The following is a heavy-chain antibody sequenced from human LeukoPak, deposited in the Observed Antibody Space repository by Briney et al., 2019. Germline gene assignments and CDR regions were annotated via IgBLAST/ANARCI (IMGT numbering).Heavy chain of an antibody. Sequence: SETLSLTCTVSGGSISSYYWSWIRQPPGKGLEWIGYIYYSGSTNYNPSLKSRVTISVDTSKNQFSLKLSSVTAADTAVYYCPRHDYGVGDCYSRPRAFEIWGKGKMVTVSS. D-gene: IGHD2-21*02. V-gene: IGHV4-59*01. CDR2: IYYSGST. CDR1: GGSISSYY. J-gene: IGHJ3*02. CDR3: PRHDYGVGDCYSRPRAFEI.